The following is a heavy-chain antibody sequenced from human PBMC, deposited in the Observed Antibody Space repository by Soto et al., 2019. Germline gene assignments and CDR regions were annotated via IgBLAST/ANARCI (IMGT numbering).Heavy chain of an antibody. Sequence: GGSLRLSCVASGFTFSDHYMTWIRQAPGKGLEWVSAIYSGGSTHYTDSVKGRFTISRDKSKNTLYLQMNSLRAEDTAVYYCATGFGDSFDYWGQGTLVTVSS. D-gene: IGHD3-10*01. CDR2: IYSGGST. J-gene: IGHJ4*02. CDR1: GFTFSDHY. CDR3: ATGFGDSFDY. V-gene: IGHV3-66*01.